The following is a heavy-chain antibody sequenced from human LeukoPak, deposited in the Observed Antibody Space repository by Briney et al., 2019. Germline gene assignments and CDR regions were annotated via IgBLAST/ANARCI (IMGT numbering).Heavy chain of an antibody. V-gene: IGHV1-3*03. CDR2: INAGNGNT. CDR1: GYTFTSYA. Sequence: ASVKVSCKASGYTFTSYAMHWVRQAPGQRLEWMGWINAGNGNTKYSQEFQGRVTITRDTSASAVYMELSSLRSEDTAVYYCARDTRHRYCSSTICYRGWLDPWGQGTLVTVSS. J-gene: IGHJ5*02. D-gene: IGHD2-2*01. CDR3: ARDTRHRYCSSTICYRGWLDP.